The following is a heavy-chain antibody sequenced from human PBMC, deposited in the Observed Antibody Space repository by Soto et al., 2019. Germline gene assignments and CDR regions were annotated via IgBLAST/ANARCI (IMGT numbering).Heavy chain of an antibody. J-gene: IGHJ6*02. D-gene: IGHD3-3*01. CDR1: GGSISSSSYY. CDR3: ARLRIFGVVIDYYYGMDV. CDR2: IYYSGST. V-gene: IGHV4-39*01. Sequence: SSETLSLTCTVSGGSISSSSYYWGWIRQPPGKGLEWIGSIYYSGSTYYNPSLKSRVTISVDTSKNQFSLKLSSVTAADTAVYYCARLRIFGVVIDYYYGMDVWGQGTTVTVSS.